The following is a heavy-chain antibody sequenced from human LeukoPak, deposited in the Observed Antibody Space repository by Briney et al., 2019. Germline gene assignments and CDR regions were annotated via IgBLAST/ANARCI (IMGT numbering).Heavy chain of an antibody. CDR1: GFTFSSYS. CDR3: ARDPGPPYGVPAATIRHYYYYGMDV. Sequence: GGSLRLSCAASGFTFSSYSMNWVRQAPGKGLEWVSSISSSSSYIYYADSVKGRFTISRDNAKNSLYLQMNSLRAEDTAVYYCARDPGPPYGVPAATIRHYYYYGMDVWGQGTTVTVSS. D-gene: IGHD2-2*01. CDR2: ISSSSSYI. J-gene: IGHJ6*02. V-gene: IGHV3-21*01.